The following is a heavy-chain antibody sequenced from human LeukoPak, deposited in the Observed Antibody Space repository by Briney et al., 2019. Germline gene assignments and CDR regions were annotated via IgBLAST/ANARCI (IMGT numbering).Heavy chain of an antibody. CDR1: GFTFSSHG. Sequence: PGGSLRLSCVASGFTFSSHGMNWVRQAPGKGLEWVSGIIPSGHTTYYADSVRGRFTISRDNAKNSLYLQMNSLRAEDTAVYYGAREYIIWGQGTLVTVSS. V-gene: IGHV3-48*04. J-gene: IGHJ4*02. CDR3: AREYII. D-gene: IGHD1-14*01. CDR2: IIPSGHTT.